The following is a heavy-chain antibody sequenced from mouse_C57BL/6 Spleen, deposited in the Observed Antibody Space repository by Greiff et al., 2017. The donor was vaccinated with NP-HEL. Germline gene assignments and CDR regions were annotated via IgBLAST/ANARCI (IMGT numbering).Heavy chain of an antibody. CDR3: AQGGDYDYDDGFAY. CDR2: INPGSGGT. J-gene: IGHJ3*01. D-gene: IGHD2-4*01. Sequence: QVQLKESGAELVRPGTSVKVSCKASGYAFTNYLIEWVKQRPGQGLEWIGVINPGSGGTNYNEKFKGKATLTADKSSSTAYMQLSSLTSEDSAVYFCAQGGDYDYDDGFAYWGQGTLVTVSA. CDR1: GYAFTNYL. V-gene: IGHV1-54*01.